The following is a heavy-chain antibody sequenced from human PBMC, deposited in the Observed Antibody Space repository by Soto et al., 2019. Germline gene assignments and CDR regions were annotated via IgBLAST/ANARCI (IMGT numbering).Heavy chain of an antibody. CDR1: GFSLTTSGVG. Sequence: SGPTLVNPTHTLTLTRSFSGFSLTTSGVGVGWIRQPPGKALEWLAFIHWDDDKRYSPSLRSRLAISKDTSKNQVILTMTNMDPVDTTTYFCAHRLAGSSTGWDTGLFDYWGQGTLVTVSS. D-gene: IGHD6-19*01. V-gene: IGHV2-5*02. CDR3: AHRLAGSSTGWDTGLFDY. J-gene: IGHJ4*02. CDR2: IHWDDDK.